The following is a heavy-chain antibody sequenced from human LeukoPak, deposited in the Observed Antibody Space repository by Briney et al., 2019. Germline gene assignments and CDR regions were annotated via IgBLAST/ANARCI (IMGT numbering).Heavy chain of an antibody. CDR3: AKDLGYCSGTSCSAIDY. Sequence: GGSLRLSCAASGFTFSRYSMNWVRQAPGKGLEWVSSISSSSSHIYYADSVTGRFTISRDNSKNTLYLQMNSLIPEDTAVYYCAKDLGYCSGTSCSAIDYWGQGTLVTVSS. CDR2: ISSSSSHI. V-gene: IGHV3-21*01. J-gene: IGHJ4*02. CDR1: GFTFSRYS. D-gene: IGHD2-15*01.